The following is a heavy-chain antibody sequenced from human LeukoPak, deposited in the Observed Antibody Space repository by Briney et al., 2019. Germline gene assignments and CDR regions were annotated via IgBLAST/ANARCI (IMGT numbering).Heavy chain of an antibody. CDR3: ASSGSSWYNWFDL. Sequence: SETLSLTCTVSGGSISSYYWSWIRQPPGKGLEWIGYIYYSGSTNYNPSLKSRVTISVDTSKNQFSLKLSSVTAADTAVYYFASSGSSWYNWFDLWGQGTLVTVSS. D-gene: IGHD6-13*01. CDR2: IYYSGST. J-gene: IGHJ5*02. CDR1: GGSISSYY. V-gene: IGHV4-59*01.